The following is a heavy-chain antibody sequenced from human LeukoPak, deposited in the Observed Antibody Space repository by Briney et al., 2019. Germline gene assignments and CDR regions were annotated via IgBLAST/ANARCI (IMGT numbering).Heavy chain of an antibody. CDR2: IIPILGIA. D-gene: IGHD3-22*01. V-gene: IGHV1-69*04. CDR3: ASYDSSGYNPLFDY. CDR1: GGTFSSYA. J-gene: IGHJ4*02. Sequence: GASVKVFCKASGGTFSSYAISWVRQAPGQGLEWMGRIIPILGIANYAQKFQGRVTITADKSTSTAYMELSSPRSEDTAVYYCASYDSSGYNPLFDYWGQGTLVTVSS.